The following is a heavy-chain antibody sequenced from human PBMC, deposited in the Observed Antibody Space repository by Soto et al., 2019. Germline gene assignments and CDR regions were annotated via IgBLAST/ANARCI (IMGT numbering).Heavy chain of an antibody. V-gene: IGHV3-23*01. CDR3: ANPGVTPSIFDY. J-gene: IGHJ4*02. D-gene: IGHD2-21*02. Sequence: GGSLRLSCAASGFTFSDCAISWVRQAPGKGLEWVSAISGSGGATYYADSVKGRFTISRDNSKNTVFLQINSLRAEDTAVYYCANPGVTPSIFDYWGQGTQVTVSS. CDR1: GFTFSDCA. CDR2: ISGSGGAT.